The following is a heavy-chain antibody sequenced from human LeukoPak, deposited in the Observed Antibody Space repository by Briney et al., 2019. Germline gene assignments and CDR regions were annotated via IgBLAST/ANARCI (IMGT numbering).Heavy chain of an antibody. CDR3: AKDGQVGAIGYFDY. J-gene: IGHJ4*02. D-gene: IGHD1-26*01. CDR2: VWSGGNNK. V-gene: IGHV3-33*06. Sequence: SCKASGYTFTGYYMHWVRQPPGKGLECVAVVWSGGNNKYYSDSVKGRFTISRDNSKNTLYLQMNSLRAEDTAVYYCAKDGQVGAIGYFDYRGQGTLVTVSS. CDR1: GYTFTGYY.